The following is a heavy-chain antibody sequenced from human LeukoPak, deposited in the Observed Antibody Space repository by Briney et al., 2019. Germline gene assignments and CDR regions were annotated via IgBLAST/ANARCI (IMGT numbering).Heavy chain of an antibody. CDR3: AKDPLAY. V-gene: IGHV3-30*18. CDR1: GFTFG. Sequence: GGSLRLSCAASGFTFGMHWVRQAPGKGLEWVAVISYNGSNKYYADSVKGRSTISRDNSKNTPYLQMNSLRAEDTAVYYCAKDPLAYWGQGTLVTVSS. J-gene: IGHJ4*02. CDR2: ISYNGSNK.